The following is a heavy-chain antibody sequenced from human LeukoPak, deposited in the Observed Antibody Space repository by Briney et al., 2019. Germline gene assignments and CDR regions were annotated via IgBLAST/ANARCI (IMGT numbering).Heavy chain of an antibody. CDR2: ISSSSSYI. CDR1: GFTFSSYS. D-gene: IGHD3-10*01. CDR3: ARDYYGSGSYYFDY. J-gene: IGHJ4*02. Sequence: GGSLRLSCAASGFTFSSYSMNWVRQAPGKGLEWVSSISSSSSYIYYADSVKGRFTISRDNAKNSLYLQMNSLRAEDTAVYCCARDYYGSGSYYFDYWGQGTLVTVSS. V-gene: IGHV3-21*01.